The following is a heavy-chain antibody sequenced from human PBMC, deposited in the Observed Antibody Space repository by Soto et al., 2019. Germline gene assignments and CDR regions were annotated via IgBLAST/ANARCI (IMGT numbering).Heavy chain of an antibody. J-gene: IGHJ4*02. D-gene: IGHD6-19*01. CDR1: GFTFSSYG. Sequence: GGSLRLSCAASGFTFSSYGMHWVRQAPGKGLEWVAVISYDGSNKYYADSVKGRFTISRDNSKNTLYLQMNSLRAEDTAVYYCAKVSSSGCFDYWGQGTLVTVSS. CDR2: ISYDGSNK. V-gene: IGHV3-30*18. CDR3: AKVSSSGCFDY.